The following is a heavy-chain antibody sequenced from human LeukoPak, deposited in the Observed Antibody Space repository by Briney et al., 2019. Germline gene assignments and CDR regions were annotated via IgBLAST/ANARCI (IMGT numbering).Heavy chain of an antibody. V-gene: IGHV4-59*08. D-gene: IGHD3-10*01. CDR2: IYYSGNT. J-gene: IGHJ6*02. CDR3: ARRHTGSGRMDV. Sequence: SETLSPTCTVSGGSISSDYWSWIRQPPGKGLEWIGNIYYSGNTISNPSLKSRVTLSVDRSKNQFSLKVTSATAADTAVYYCARRHTGSGRMDVWGQGTTVTVS. CDR1: GGSISSDY.